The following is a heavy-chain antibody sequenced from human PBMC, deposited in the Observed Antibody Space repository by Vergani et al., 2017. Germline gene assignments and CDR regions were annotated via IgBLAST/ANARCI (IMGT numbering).Heavy chain of an antibody. CDR1: GGTFSSYT. D-gene: IGHD6-13*01. J-gene: IGHJ4*02. CDR2: IIPILGIA. CDR3: ERLLDSSRTFDY. V-gene: IGHV1-69*02. Sequence: QVQLVQSGAEVKKPGSSVKVSCKASGGTFSSYTISWVRQAPGQGLEWMGRIIPILGIANYAQKFQGRVTITADKSTSTAYMELSSLRSEDTAVYYCERLLDSSRTFDYWGQGTLVTVSS.